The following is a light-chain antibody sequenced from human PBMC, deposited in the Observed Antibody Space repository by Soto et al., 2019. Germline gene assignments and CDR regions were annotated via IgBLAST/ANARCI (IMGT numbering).Light chain of an antibody. Sequence: QSALTQPPSASGSPGQSVAISCTGTSSDVGGYNYVSWYQQHPGKAPKLMIYEVNKRPSGVPDRFSGSKSGNTASLTISGLRAEDEGNYHCCSYAGNRIVVFGGGTKLTVL. CDR1: SSDVGGYNY. CDR2: EVN. CDR3: CSYAGNRIVV. J-gene: IGLJ3*02. V-gene: IGLV2-8*01.